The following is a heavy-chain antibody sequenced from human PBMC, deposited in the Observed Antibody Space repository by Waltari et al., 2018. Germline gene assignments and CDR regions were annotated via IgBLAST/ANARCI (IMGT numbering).Heavy chain of an antibody. D-gene: IGHD2-15*01. CDR3: SPLGVVAATDAFDI. Sequence: EVQLVESGGGLVKPGGSLRLSCAASGFTFSSHSMNWVRQAPGKGLEWVSSISSSSSYIYYADSVKGRFTISRDNAKNSLYLQMNSLRAEDTAVYYCSPLGVVAATDAFDIWGQGTMVTVSS. CDR2: ISSSSSYI. CDR1: GFTFSSHS. J-gene: IGHJ3*02. V-gene: IGHV3-21*01.